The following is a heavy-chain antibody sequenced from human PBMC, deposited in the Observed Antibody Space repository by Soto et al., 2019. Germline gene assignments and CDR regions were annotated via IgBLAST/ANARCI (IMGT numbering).Heavy chain of an antibody. CDR3: ASVTGTATTFDY. V-gene: IGHV1-18*01. Sequence: GASVKVSCKASGYTFTSYGISWVRQAPGQGLEWMGRISPYHGNTNYAQKLQGRVTITADKSTSTAYMELSSLRSEDTAVYYCASVTGTATTFDYWGQGTLVTVSS. D-gene: IGHD1-20*01. J-gene: IGHJ4*02. CDR2: ISPYHGNT. CDR1: GYTFTSYG.